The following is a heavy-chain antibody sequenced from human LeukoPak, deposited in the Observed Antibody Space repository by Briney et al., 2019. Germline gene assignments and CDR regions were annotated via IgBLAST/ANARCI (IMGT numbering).Heavy chain of an antibody. J-gene: IGHJ6*03. V-gene: IGHV1-2*02. CDR1: GYTFTAYY. CDR2: INPNSGGT. Sequence: ASVKVSCKASGYTFTAYYMHWVRQAPGQGLEWMGWINPNSGGTNYAQKFQGRVTMTRDTSISTAYMELSRLRSDDTAVYYCARVFRYGSGSYFAKDYYYYMDVWGKGTTVTVSS. D-gene: IGHD3-10*01. CDR3: ARVFRYGSGSYFAKDYYYYMDV.